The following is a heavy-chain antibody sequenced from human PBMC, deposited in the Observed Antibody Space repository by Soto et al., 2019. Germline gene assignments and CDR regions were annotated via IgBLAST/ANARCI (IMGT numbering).Heavy chain of an antibody. Sequence: ASVKVSCKASGYTFSGHAIHWLRQAPGQRPEWMGWINAGNGKTYYSEKFEGRVTFTRDTSATTAYMELSSLRSEDTAVYYCARGGSLYWYFDLWGRGTLVTVSS. V-gene: IGHV1-3*01. CDR2: INAGNGKT. CDR1: GYTFSGHA. CDR3: ARGGSLYWYFDL. J-gene: IGHJ2*01. D-gene: IGHD1-26*01.